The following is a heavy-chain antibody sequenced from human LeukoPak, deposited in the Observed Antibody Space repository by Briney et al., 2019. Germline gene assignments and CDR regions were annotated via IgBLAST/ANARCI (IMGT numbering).Heavy chain of an antibody. CDR3: ARDDYYGSGSYYNVGAFDI. V-gene: IGHV4-4*07. CDR1: GGSISNYY. Sequence: PSETLSLTCTVSGGSISNYYWSWIRQPAGKGLEWIGLIYARGNTNYNPSLKSRVTMSIDTSKNQFSLKLTSVTAADTAVYYCARDDYYGSGSYYNVGAFDIWGQGTMVTVSS. D-gene: IGHD3-10*01. CDR2: IYARGNT. J-gene: IGHJ3*02.